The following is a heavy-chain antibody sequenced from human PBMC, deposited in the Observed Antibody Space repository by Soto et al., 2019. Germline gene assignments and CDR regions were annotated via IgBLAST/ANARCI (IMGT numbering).Heavy chain of an antibody. V-gene: IGHV4-34*01. Sequence: QVQLQQWGAGLLKPSETLSLTCAVYGGFVSSGSYYWSWIRQPPGKGLEWIGEMSHSGGTHFNPSVKSRVTIAVDTSKNQFSLKMSAVTAADTALYYCARVERGTATPVVDAFDIWGPGTMVTVSS. D-gene: IGHD2-21*02. CDR1: GGFVSSGSYY. J-gene: IGHJ3*02. CDR3: ARVERGTATPVVDAFDI. CDR2: MSHSGGT.